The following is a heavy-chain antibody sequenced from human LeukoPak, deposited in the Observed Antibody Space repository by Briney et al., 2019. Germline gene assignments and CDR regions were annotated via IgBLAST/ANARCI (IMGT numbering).Heavy chain of an antibody. Sequence: SETLSLTCAAYGGSFSGYYWSWIRQPPGKGLEWIGEINHSGSTYYNPSLKSRVTISLDTSKNQFSLRLSSVTAADTSMYYCTRRRGGTSSRDYWGQGTLVTVSS. V-gene: IGHV4-34*01. CDR1: GGSFSGYY. CDR3: TRRRGGTSSRDY. D-gene: IGHD6-13*01. J-gene: IGHJ4*02. CDR2: INHSGST.